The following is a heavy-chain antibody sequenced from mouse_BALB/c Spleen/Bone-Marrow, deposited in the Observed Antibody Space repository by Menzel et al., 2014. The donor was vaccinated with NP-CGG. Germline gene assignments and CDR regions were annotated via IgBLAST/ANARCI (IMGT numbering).Heavy chain of an antibody. J-gene: IGHJ2*01. CDR1: GYTFTNYW. CDR2: IDPSDSET. D-gene: IGHD2-3*01. Sequence: QVQLKESGVELVRPGASVKLSCKASGYTFTNYWMNWVKQRPGQGLEWIGMIDPSDSETHYNQMFKDKATLTVDKSSSTAYMQLSSLTSEDSAVYYCKRRDDGYPYWGRGTTLTVSS. CDR3: KRRDDGYPY. V-gene: IGHV1-61*01.